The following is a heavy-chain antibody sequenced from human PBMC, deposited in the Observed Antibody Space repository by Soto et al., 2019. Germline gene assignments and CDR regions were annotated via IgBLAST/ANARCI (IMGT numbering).Heavy chain of an antibody. CDR3: ASGDTYCSSTSCYPSPFDY. CDR2: ISYDGSNK. J-gene: IGHJ4*02. CDR1: GFTFSSYA. Sequence: QVQLVESGGGVVQPGRSLRLSCAASGFTFSSYAMHWVRQAPGKGLEWVAVISYDGSNKYYADSVKGRFTISRDNYKNTLYLQMNSLRAEDTAVYYCASGDTYCSSTSCYPSPFDYWGQGTLVTVSS. V-gene: IGHV3-30-3*01. D-gene: IGHD2-2*01.